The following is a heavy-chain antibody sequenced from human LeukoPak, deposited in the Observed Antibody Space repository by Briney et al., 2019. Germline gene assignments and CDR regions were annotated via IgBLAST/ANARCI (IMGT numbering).Heavy chain of an antibody. CDR3: ARAGDILVVPAAIDY. Sequence: PGGSLRVSCAASGFTFSSYAMHWVRQAPGKGLEWVAVISYDGSNKYYADSVKGRFTISRDNSKNTLYLQMNSLRAEDTAVYYCARAGDILVVPAAIDYWARGPLVTVSS. J-gene: IGHJ4*02. V-gene: IGHV3-30-3*01. CDR2: ISYDGSNK. CDR1: GFTFSSYA. D-gene: IGHD2-2*02.